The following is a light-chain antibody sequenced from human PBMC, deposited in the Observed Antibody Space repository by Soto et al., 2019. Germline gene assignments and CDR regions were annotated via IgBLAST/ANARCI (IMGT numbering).Light chain of an antibody. J-gene: IGLJ1*01. CDR1: SSDVGGYNY. CDR2: DVS. V-gene: IGLV2-14*01. Sequence: ALTQPASVSGSPGQSITISCTGTSSDVGGYNYVSWYQQHPGKAPKLMIYDVSNRPSGVSNRFSGSKSGNTASLTISGLQAEDEADYYCSSYTSSSPYVFGTGTKVTVL. CDR3: SSYTSSSPYV.